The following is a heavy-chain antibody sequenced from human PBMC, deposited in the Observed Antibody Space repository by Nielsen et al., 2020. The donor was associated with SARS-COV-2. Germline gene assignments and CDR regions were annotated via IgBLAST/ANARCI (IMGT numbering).Heavy chain of an antibody. CDR3: ARDRSSGRLFQYYGMDL. CDR2: ISFDGENK. Sequence: GESLKISCTVSGFTFRVYAMHWVRQAPGKALEWVALISFDGENKYYGDTVKGRFTVSRDNSRNSLHLQMNSLRVEDTAVYYCARDRSSGRLFQYYGMDLWGQGTTVTVSS. J-gene: IGHJ6*02. D-gene: IGHD6-19*01. CDR1: GFTFRVYA. V-gene: IGHV3-33*01.